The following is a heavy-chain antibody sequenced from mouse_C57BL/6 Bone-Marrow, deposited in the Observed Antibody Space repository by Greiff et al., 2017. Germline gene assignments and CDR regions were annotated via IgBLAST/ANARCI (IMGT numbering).Heavy chain of an antibody. CDR1: GYTFTDYN. CDR2: INPNNGGT. V-gene: IGHV1-18*01. Sequence: EVQLQQSGPELVKPGASVKIPCKASGYTFTDYNMDWVKQSHGKSLEWIGDINPNNGGTIYNQKFKGKATLTVDKSSSTAYMELRSLTSEDTAVYYCARWNYGSIYFDDWGQGTTLTVSS. CDR3: ARWNYGSIYFDD. D-gene: IGHD1-1*01. J-gene: IGHJ2*01.